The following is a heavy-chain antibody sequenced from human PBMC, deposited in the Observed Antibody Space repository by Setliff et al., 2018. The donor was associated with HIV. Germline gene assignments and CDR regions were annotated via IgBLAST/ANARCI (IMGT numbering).Heavy chain of an antibody. CDR1: GYTFTNYG. CDR2: ISAYNGDT. Sequence: ASVKVSCKASGYTFTNYGTSWVRQAPGQGPEWLGWISAYNGDTKYAQKFQGRVTMTTDTSTTTAHMELRSLRSDDTAVYYCARLKGVLVVMLDAFDIWGQGTMVTVSS. CDR3: ARLKGVLVVMLDAFDI. D-gene: IGHD2-15*01. J-gene: IGHJ3*02. V-gene: IGHV1-18*01.